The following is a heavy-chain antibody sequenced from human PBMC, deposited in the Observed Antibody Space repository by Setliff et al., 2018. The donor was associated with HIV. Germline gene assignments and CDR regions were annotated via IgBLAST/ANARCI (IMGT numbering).Heavy chain of an antibody. V-gene: IGHV4-61*09. CDR3: ARAAYSGTYLWEPATDL. D-gene: IGHD1-26*01. CDR1: GDSITRGSYY. J-gene: IGHJ2*01. Sequence: KTSETLSLTCTVSGDSITRGSYYWSWIRQPAGKGLEWIGHIYTSGKTHYSPSLKSRITISADTSKNQLSLNLSSVTAADTAVYYCARAAYSGTYLWEPATDLWGRGTLVTV. CDR2: IYTSGKT.